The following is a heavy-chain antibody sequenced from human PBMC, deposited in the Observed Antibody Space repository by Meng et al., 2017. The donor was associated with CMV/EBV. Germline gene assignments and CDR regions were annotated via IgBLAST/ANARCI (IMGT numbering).Heavy chain of an antibody. V-gene: IGHV3-7*04. CDR2: IKQDGSEK. J-gene: IGHJ3*02. Sequence: GESLKISCAASGFTFSSYWMSWVRQAPGKGLEWVANIKQDGSEKYYVDSVKGRFTISRDNAKNSLYLQMNSLRAEDTAVYYCARGLAAFDIWDQGTMVTVSS. CDR3: ARGLAAFDI. CDR1: GFTFSSYW.